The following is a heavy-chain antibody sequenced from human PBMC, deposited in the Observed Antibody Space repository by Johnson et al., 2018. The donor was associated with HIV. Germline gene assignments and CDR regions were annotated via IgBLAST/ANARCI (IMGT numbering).Heavy chain of an antibody. V-gene: IGHV3-33*06. Sequence: QVQLVESGGGVVQPGRSLRLSCAASGFRFRSYGMHWVRQAPGKGLEWVAVIWYDGSNKYYADSVKGRFTISRDNSKNTLYLQMNSLRAEDTAVYYCAKGYSSSWYVAFDIWGQGTMVTVSS. CDR2: IWYDGSNK. CDR1: GFRFRSYG. J-gene: IGHJ3*02. D-gene: IGHD6-13*01. CDR3: AKGYSSSWYVAFDI.